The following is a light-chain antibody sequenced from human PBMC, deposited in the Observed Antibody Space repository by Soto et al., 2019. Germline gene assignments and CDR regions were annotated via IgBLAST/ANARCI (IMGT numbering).Light chain of an antibody. J-gene: IGKJ5*01. V-gene: IGKV1-33*01. CDR3: QQFDNLPFT. CDR1: QDINDY. Sequence: DLQMTQSPSSLSESVGDRVTIICQASQDINDYLNWYQQKPGKAPKLLIYDSSNLEIGVPSRFSGSGYGTRFSFTISSLQPEDIATYYCQQFDNLPFTFGQGTRLEIK. CDR2: DSS.